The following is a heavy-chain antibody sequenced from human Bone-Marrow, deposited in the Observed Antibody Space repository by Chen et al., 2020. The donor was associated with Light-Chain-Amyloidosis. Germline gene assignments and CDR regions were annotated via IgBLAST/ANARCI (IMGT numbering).Heavy chain of an antibody. CDR2: SNGDGTDI. Sequence: DVQLVESGGGLIQPGESLGLSCAASGITFSDYYMHWVRQGPGKGLVWVSRSNGDGTDIKYADSVRGRFTISRDSAKNTVYLQMNSLRTEDTAVYYCARSVSGTFDYWGQGALVTVSS. D-gene: IGHD1-1*01. J-gene: IGHJ4*02. CDR3: ARSVSGTFDY. V-gene: IGHV3-74*01. CDR1: GITFSDYY.